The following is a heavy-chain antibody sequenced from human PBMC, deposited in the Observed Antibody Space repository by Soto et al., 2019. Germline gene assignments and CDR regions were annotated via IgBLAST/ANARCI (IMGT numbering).Heavy chain of an antibody. CDR1: GFTFSSYW. J-gene: IGHJ6*02. CDR3: TRVGGSVSGMDV. Sequence: EVQLVESGGGLVQPGGSLRLSCAASGFTFSSYWMHWVRQAPGKGLVWFSRIDNAGSSVRYADSVKGRFTISRDNAKNTLYLQMNSLRAEDTAVYYCTRVGGSVSGMDVWGQGTTVTVSS. D-gene: IGHD1-26*01. V-gene: IGHV3-74*01. CDR2: IDNAGSSV.